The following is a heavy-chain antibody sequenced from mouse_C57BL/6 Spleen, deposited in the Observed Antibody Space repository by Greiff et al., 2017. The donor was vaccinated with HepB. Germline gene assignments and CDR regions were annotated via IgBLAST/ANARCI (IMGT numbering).Heavy chain of an antibody. CDR2: INPSSGYT. J-gene: IGHJ4*01. CDR3: ARYDYDAPGMDY. D-gene: IGHD2-4*01. Sequence: QVQLQQSGAELARPGASVKMSCKASGYTFTSYTMHWVKQRPGQGLEWIGYINPSSGYTKYNQKFKDKATLTADKSSSTAYMQLSSLTSEDSAVYYCARYDYDAPGMDYWGQGTSVTVSS. V-gene: IGHV1-4*01. CDR1: GYTFTSYT.